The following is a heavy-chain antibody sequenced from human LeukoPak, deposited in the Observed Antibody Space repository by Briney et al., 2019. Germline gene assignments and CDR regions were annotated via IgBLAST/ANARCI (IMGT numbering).Heavy chain of an antibody. J-gene: IGHJ4*02. CDR1: GGSISRSSYY. D-gene: IGHD6-19*01. CDR3: ARGGYSSGWRLDY. Sequence: SETLSLTCTVSGGSISRSSYYWGWIRQPPGKGLEWIGSIYYSGSTYYNPSLKSRVTISVDTSKNQFSLKLSSVTAADTAVYYCARGGYSSGWRLDYWGQGTLVTVSS. V-gene: IGHV4-39*07. CDR2: IYYSGST.